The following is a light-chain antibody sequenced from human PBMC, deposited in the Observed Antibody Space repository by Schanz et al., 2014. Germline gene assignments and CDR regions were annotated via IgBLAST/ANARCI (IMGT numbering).Light chain of an antibody. V-gene: IGLV1-47*02. Sequence: QSVLTQLPSASGTPGQRVTISCSGSSSNIGGNYVYWYQHLPGTAPKLLIYSNHQRPSGVPDRFSASKSGTSASLAISGLRSEDEGDYYCQSYDSSLSGSKVFGGGTKLTVL. CDR2: SNH. CDR1: SSNIGGNY. J-gene: IGLJ3*02. CDR3: QSYDSSLSGSKV.